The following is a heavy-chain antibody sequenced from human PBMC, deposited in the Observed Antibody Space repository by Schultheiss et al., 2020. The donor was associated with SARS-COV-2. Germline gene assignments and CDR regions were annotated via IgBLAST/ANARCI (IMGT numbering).Heavy chain of an antibody. D-gene: IGHD3-9*01. V-gene: IGHV3-23*01. J-gene: IGHJ4*02. CDR1: GFTFSSSA. Sequence: GGSLRLSCAASGFTFSSSAMHWVRQAPGKGLEWVSAISDSDDNTYYADSAKGRFTISRDNSKNTLYLQMNSLRAEDTAVYYCAKGGWLEYWGQGTLVTVSS. CDR2: ISDSDDNT. CDR3: AKGGWLEY.